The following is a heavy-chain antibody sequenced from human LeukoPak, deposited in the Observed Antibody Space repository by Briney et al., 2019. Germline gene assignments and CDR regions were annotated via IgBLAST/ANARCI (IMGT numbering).Heavy chain of an antibody. Sequence: GASVKVSCKASGYTFTSHAMHWVRQAPGQRLEWMGWINAGNGNTKYSQKFQGRVTITRDTSASTAYMELSSLRSEDTAVYYCARPGSGYYYDYWGQGTLVTVSS. CDR3: ARPGSGYYYDY. V-gene: IGHV1-3*01. CDR2: INAGNGNT. CDR1: GYTFTSHA. J-gene: IGHJ4*02. D-gene: IGHD3-22*01.